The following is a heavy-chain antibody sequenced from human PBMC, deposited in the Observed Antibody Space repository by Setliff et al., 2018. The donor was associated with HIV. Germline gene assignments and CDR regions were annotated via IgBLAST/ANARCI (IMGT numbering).Heavy chain of an antibody. Sequence: SVKVSCKASGDTFSNSAIYWVRQAPGQGLEWMGGIIPLYGTSKYAQKFQGRVAITTDELMTTAYMELTSLRSEDTAVYFCASASGYCRSGVFYSGVHKTPDKYYCDSWGQEALVTVSS. D-gene: IGHD2-2*03. CDR2: IIPLYGTS. J-gene: IGHJ4*02. CDR1: GDTFSNSA. V-gene: IGHV1-69*05. CDR3: ASASGYCRSGVFYSGVHKTPDKYYCDS.